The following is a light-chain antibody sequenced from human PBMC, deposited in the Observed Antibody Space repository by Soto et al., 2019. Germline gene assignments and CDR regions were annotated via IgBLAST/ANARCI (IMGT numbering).Light chain of an antibody. CDR1: QGISSY. V-gene: IGKV1-8*01. J-gene: IGKJ1*01. Sequence: AIRMTQSPSSLSASTGDRVTITCRASQGISSYLAWYQQKPGKAPKLLIYAASTLQSGVPSRFSGSGSGTDFTLTIRCLQSEDFATYYCQQSYSTSWTFGQGAKVEIK. CDR3: QQSYSTSWT. CDR2: AAS.